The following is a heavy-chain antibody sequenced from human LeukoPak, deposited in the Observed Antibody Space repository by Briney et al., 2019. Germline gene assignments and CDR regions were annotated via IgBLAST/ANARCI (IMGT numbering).Heavy chain of an antibody. D-gene: IGHD3-10*01. J-gene: IGHJ4*02. CDR1: GGSISSYY. Sequence: PSETLSLTCTVSGGSISSYYWSWIRQPAGKGLEWIGRIYTSGSTDYNPSLRSRVTISVDTSKNQFSLRLSSVTAADTAVYYCARVMVGVRGLHFDDWGQGTLVTVSS. V-gene: IGHV4-4*07. CDR2: IYTSGST. CDR3: ARVMVGVRGLHFDD.